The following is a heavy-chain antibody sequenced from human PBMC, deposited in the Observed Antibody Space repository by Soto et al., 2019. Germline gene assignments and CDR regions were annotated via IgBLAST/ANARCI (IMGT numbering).Heavy chain of an antibody. CDR3: ATRVSITNFGQLDGFDN. J-gene: IGHJ4*02. Sequence: ASVKGSCKASGYTLTSYGISWVRQAPGQGLEWMGCISPDNGKTNYAQKLQGRVTMTEDTSTDTAYMELSSLRSEDTAVYYCATRVSITNFGQLDGFDNWGQGTLVTVSS. V-gene: IGHV1-18*01. CDR1: GYTLTSYG. CDR2: ISPDNGKT. D-gene: IGHD3-3*01.